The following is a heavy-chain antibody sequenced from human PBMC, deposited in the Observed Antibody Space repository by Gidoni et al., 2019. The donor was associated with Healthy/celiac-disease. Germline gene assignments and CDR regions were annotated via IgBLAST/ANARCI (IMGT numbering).Heavy chain of an antibody. J-gene: IGHJ4*02. CDR1: GGSISLYY. D-gene: IGHD3-3*01. Sequence: QVQLQESGPGLVKPSETLSRTCPVSGGSISLYYWSWIRQPPGKGLEWIGYIYYSGRTNYNPSLKSRVTISVDTSKNQFSLKLSSVTAADTAVYYCASNDFWSGYLDYWGQGTLVTVSS. V-gene: IGHV4-59*01. CDR2: IYYSGRT. CDR3: ASNDFWSGYLDY.